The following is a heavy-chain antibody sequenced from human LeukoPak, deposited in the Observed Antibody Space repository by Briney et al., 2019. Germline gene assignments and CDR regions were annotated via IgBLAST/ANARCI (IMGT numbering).Heavy chain of an antibody. CDR3: ARVSGGSSGWYGY. D-gene: IGHD6-13*01. V-gene: IGHV4-30-4*08. J-gene: IGHJ4*02. CDR2: IYYSGST. Sequence: SQTLSLTCTVSGGSISSGDYYWNWIRQPPGKGLEWIGYIYYSGSTNYNPSLKSRVTISVDTSKNQFSLKLSSVTAADTAVYYCARVSGGSSGWYGYWGQGTLVTVSS. CDR1: GGSISSGDYY.